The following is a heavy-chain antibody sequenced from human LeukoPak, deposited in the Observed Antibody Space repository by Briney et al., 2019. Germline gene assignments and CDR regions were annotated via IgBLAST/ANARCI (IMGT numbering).Heavy chain of an antibody. CDR2: IYYSGST. V-gene: IGHV4-39*01. CDR1: GGSISSSSYY. CDR3: ARSSNLAYNWFDP. D-gene: IGHD2-2*01. J-gene: IGHJ5*02. Sequence: PSETLSLTCTVSGGSISSSSYYWGWIRQPPGKGLEWIGSIYYSGSTYYNPSLKSRVTISVDTSKNQFSLKLSSVTAADTAVYYCARSSNLAYNWFDPWGQGTLVTVSS.